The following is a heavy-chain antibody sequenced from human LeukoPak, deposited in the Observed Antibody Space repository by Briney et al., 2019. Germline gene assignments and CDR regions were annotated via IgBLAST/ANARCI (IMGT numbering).Heavy chain of an antibody. J-gene: IGHJ6*03. V-gene: IGHV4-4*07. CDR2: VYTSGGT. CDR3: ARDSKLGISVTGYYYYMDV. CDR1: GGSISSHY. D-gene: IGHD7-27*01. Sequence: SETLSLTCTVSGGSISSHYWSWIRQPAGKGLEWIGRVYTSGGTTYNPSLNSRVTMSVDASKNQFSLKLSSVTAADTAVYYCARDSKLGISVTGYYYYMDVWGKGTTVTVS.